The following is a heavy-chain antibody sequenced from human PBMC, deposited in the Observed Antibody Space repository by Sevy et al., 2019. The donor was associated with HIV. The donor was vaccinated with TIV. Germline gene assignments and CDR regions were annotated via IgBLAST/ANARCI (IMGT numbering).Heavy chain of an antibody. CDR1: GYTFTSYW. J-gene: IGHJ6*02. CDR2: IYPDDSDT. V-gene: IGHV5-51*01. CDR3: ARHHASYGVTGYYYYYGLDV. Sequence: ESLKISCKGSGYTFTSYWIGWVRQMPGKGLEWMGIIYPDDSDTRYSPSFQGQVTISANKSISTAYLQWSSLKASDTAMYYCARHHASYGVTGYYYYYGLDVWGQGTTVTVSS. D-gene: IGHD4-17*01.